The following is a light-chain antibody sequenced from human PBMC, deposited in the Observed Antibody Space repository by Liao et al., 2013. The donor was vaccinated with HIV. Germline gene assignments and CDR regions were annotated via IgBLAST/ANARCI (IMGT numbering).Light chain of an antibody. CDR2: QDT. CDR3: QAWDSNSWV. V-gene: IGLV3-1*01. J-gene: IGLJ3*02. Sequence: SYELTQALSVSVSPGQTASITCSGDKLGHKYASWYQQKSGQSPVLLIYQDTQRPSGIPERFSGSNSGNTATLTISGTQAMDEADYYCQAWDSNSWVFGGGTELTVL. CDR1: KLGHKY.